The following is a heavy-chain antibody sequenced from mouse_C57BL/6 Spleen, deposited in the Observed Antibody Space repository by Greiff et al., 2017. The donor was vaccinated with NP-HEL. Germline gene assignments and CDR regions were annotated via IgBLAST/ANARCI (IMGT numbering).Heavy chain of an antibody. CDR1: GFTFSSYG. V-gene: IGHV5-6*02. CDR2: ISSGGSYT. Sequence: DVKLQESGGDLVKPGGSLKLSCAASGFTFSSYGMSWVRQTPDKRLEWVATISSGGSYTYYPDSVKGRFTISRDNAKNTLYLQMSSLKSEDTAMYYCARHDGFDYWGQGTTLTVSS. CDR3: ARHDGFDY. D-gene: IGHD2-3*01. J-gene: IGHJ2*01.